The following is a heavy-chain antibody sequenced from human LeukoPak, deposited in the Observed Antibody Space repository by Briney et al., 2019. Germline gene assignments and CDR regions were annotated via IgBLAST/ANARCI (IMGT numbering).Heavy chain of an antibody. Sequence: GGSLRLSCAASGFTVSSKYMNWVRQAPGKGLEWVSVIYSGGSTYYADSVKGRFTISRDNSKNTLYLQMNSLRAEDTAVYYCAREPGRVGAFDIWGQGTMVTVSS. CDR3: AREPGRVGAFDI. D-gene: IGHD1-1*01. CDR2: IYSGGST. J-gene: IGHJ3*02. V-gene: IGHV3-66*01. CDR1: GFTVSSKY.